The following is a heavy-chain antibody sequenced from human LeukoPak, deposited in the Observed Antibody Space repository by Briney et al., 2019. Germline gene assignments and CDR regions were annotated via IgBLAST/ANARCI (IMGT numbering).Heavy chain of an antibody. CDR1: GFTFSSYG. V-gene: IGHV3-23*01. D-gene: IGHD5-12*01. CDR3: AKGGLYNWFDP. J-gene: IGHJ5*02. CDR2: ISGSGLST. Sequence: PGGSLRLSCAASGFTFSSYGMHWVRQAPGKGLGWVSVISGSGLSTYYADSVKGRFTISRDNSKNTLYLQMNSLRAEDTAVYYCAKGGLYNWFDPWGQGTLVTVSS.